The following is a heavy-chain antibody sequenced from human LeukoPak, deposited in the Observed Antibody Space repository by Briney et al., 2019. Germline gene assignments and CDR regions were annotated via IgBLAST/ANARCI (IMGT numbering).Heavy chain of an antibody. CDR1: GFTFSTYV. V-gene: IGHV3-33*06. D-gene: IGHD6-13*01. CDR3: AKVEFSSSWYLFDH. J-gene: IGHJ4*02. Sequence: GGSLRLSCAASGFTFSTYVMHWVRQAPGRGLEWVAVIWHDGTNENYADSVKGRFTISRDNSKNTLYLQMNSLRAEDTAVYYCAKVEFSSSWYLFDHWGQGTLVTVSS. CDR2: IWHDGTNE.